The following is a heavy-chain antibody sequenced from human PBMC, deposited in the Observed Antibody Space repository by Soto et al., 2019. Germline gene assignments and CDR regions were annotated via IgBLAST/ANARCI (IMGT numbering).Heavy chain of an antibody. Sequence: PSETLSLTCTVSGGSISSYYWSCIRQPGGKGLEWIGRIYTSGSTNYNPSLKSRVTMSVDTSKNQFSLKLSSVTAADTAVYYCARVGSYYRRWYFDYWGQGTLVTVSS. CDR2: IYTSGST. D-gene: IGHD1-26*01. V-gene: IGHV4-4*07. CDR1: GGSISSYY. CDR3: ARVGSYYRRWYFDY. J-gene: IGHJ4*02.